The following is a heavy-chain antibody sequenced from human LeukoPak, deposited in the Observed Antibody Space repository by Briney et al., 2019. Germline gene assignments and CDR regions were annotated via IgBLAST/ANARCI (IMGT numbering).Heavy chain of an antibody. J-gene: IGHJ4*02. Sequence: PGGSLRLSCSASGFTFSSYAMHWVRQAPGKGLEYVSAISSNGGRTYYADSVKGRFTISRDNSKNTLFLQMSSLRVEDTAVYYCVKVAVGGTLDYWGQGTLVTVSS. CDR2: ISSNGGRT. V-gene: IGHV3-64D*06. D-gene: IGHD1-26*01. CDR3: VKVAVGGTLDY. CDR1: GFTFSSYA.